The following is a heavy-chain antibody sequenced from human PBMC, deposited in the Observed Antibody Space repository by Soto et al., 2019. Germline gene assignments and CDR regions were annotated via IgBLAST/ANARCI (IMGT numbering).Heavy chain of an antibody. D-gene: IGHD3-9*01. V-gene: IGHV3-21*01. CDR1: GFTFSSYS. CDR3: ARSPGGYYID. CDR2: LTSTSSYT. J-gene: IGHJ3*01. Sequence: PGGSLRLSCAASGFTFSSYSMNWVRQVPGKGLEWVSSLTSTSSYTYYADSVKGRFTISRDNAKNSLFLQMNSLRAEDTAVYYCARSPGGYYIDWGQGTMVTVSS.